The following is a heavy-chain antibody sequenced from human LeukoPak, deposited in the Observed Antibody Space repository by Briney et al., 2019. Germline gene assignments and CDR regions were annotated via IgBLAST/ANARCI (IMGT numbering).Heavy chain of an antibody. CDR3: ARGREPDYYDSSGYYDMYYFDY. J-gene: IGHJ4*02. D-gene: IGHD3-22*01. V-gene: IGHV1-69*04. Sequence: SVKVSCKASGCTFSSYAISWVRQAPGQGLEWMGRIIPILGIANYAQKFQGRVTITADKSTSTAYMELSSLRSEDTAVYYCARGREPDYYDSSGYYDMYYFDYWGQGTLVTVSS. CDR1: GCTFSSYA. CDR2: IIPILGIA.